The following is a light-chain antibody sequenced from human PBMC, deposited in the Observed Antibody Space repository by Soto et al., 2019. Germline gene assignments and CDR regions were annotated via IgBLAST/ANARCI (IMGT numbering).Light chain of an antibody. CDR1: SSNIGSNA. CDR3: AAWNDRPYLWV. V-gene: IGLV1-44*01. Sequence: QSVLTQPPSASGTPGQRVSISCSGSSSNIGSNAVHWYQQFPGTAPRPLIYRDNQRPSGVPDRFSGSKSGTSASLVISGLQSEDEADYYCAAWNDRPYLWVFGGGTKLTVL. CDR2: RDN. J-gene: IGLJ3*02.